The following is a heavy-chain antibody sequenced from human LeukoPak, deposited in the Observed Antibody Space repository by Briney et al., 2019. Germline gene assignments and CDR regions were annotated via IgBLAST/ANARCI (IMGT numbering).Heavy chain of an antibody. CDR2: INHSGST. CDR3: ARAIVVVPDYYYYMDV. D-gene: IGHD2-2*01. CDR1: GGSFSGYY. Sequence: SETLSLTCAVYGGSFSGYYWSWIRQPPGKGLEWIGEINHSGSTNYNPSLKGRVTISVDTSKNQFSLKLSSVTAADTAVYYCARAIVVVPDYYYYMDVWGKGTTVTVSS. J-gene: IGHJ6*03. V-gene: IGHV4-34*01.